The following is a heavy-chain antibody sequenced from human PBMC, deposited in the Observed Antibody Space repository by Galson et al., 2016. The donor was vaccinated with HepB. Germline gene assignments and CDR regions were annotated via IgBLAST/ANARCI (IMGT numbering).Heavy chain of an antibody. CDR1: GFTFSRHS. J-gene: IGHJ4*02. D-gene: IGHD2/OR15-2a*01. CDR2: IGVDGGPT. Sequence: SLRLSCAASGFTFSRHSMSWVRQAPGKGLEWVSGIGVDGGPTFYAESVKGRFIISEDMSKNTLSLQMDSLRAEDTAIYYCARDRGYFGSAFDYWGLGILVTVSS. V-gene: IGHV3-23*01. CDR3: ARDRGYFGSAFDY.